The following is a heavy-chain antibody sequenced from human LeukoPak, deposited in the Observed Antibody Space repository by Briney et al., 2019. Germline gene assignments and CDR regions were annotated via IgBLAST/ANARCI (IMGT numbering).Heavy chain of an antibody. J-gene: IGHJ4*02. D-gene: IGHD6-25*01. CDR1: SGSLSGYY. CDR3: AREGPYSTGWLRD. CDR2: INHSGSA. V-gene: IGHV4-34*01. Sequence: SETLSLTCAVYSGSLSGYYWSWIRQTPGKGLEWIGEINHSGSANYNPSLKSRVTISVDTSKNQFSLKLSSVTAADTAVYYCAREGPYSTGWLRDWGQGTLVTVSS.